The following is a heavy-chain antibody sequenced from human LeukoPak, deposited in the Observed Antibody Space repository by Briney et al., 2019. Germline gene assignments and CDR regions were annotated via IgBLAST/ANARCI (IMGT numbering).Heavy chain of an antibody. CDR1: GGTFSSYA. V-gene: IGHV1-69*04. D-gene: IGHD5-12*01. CDR2: IIPILGIA. J-gene: IGHJ4*02. Sequence: ASVKVSCKASGGTFSSYAISWVRQAPGQGLEWMGRIIPILGIANYAQKFQGRVTITADKSTSTACMELSSLRSEDTAVYYCARVPGYSGYDYDYWGQGTLVTVSS. CDR3: ARVPGYSGYDYDY.